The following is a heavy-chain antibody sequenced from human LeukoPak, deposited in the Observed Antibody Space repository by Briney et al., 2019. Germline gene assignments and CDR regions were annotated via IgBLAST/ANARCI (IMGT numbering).Heavy chain of an antibody. CDR3: ARQATADYYYYYMDV. V-gene: IGHV3-7*01. Sequence: PGGSLRLSCAASGFTFSSYWMSWVRQAPGKGLEWVANIKQDGSEKYYVDSVKGRFTISRDNAKNSLYLQMNSLRAEDTAVYYCARQATADYYYYYMDVWGNGTTVTVSS. D-gene: IGHD5-12*01. CDR2: IKQDGSEK. J-gene: IGHJ6*03. CDR1: GFTFSSYW.